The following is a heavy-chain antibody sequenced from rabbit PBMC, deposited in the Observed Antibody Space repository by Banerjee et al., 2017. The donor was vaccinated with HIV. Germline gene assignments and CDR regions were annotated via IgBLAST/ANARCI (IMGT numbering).Heavy chain of an antibody. CDR3: ARDEDYWTYDYAGDGYGTRLDL. D-gene: IGHD6-1*01. V-gene: IGHV1S45*01. J-gene: IGHJ3*01. Sequence: QEQLKETGGGLVQPGGSLTLSCKASGFSFSSGYDMCWVRQAPGKGLELIACIYASGSGRAYYASWAKGRFTISKTSSTTVTLQMTSLTAADTATYFCARDEDYWTYDYAGDGYGTRLDLWGPGTLVTVS. CDR1: GFSFSSGYD. CDR2: IYASGSGRA.